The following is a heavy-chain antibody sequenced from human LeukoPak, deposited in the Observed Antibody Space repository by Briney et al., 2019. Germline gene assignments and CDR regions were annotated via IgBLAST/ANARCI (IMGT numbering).Heavy chain of an antibody. V-gene: IGHV7-4-1*02. CDR3: ARAEELLQSSGWYEVSDY. CDR1: GYTFTSYA. Sequence: ASVKVSCKASGYTFTSYAMNWVRQAPGQGLEWMGWINTNTGNPTYAQGFTGRFVFSLDTSVSTAYLQISSLKAEDTAVYYCARAEELLQSSGWYEVSDYWGQGTLVTVSS. CDR2: INTNTGNP. D-gene: IGHD6-19*01. J-gene: IGHJ4*02.